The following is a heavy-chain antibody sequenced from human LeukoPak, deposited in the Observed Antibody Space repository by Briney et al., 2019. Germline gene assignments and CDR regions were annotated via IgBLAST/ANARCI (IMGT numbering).Heavy chain of an antibody. CDR1: RYTLISYA. D-gene: IGHD3-10*01. CDR3: AKDSITMVRGVHTP. CDR2: ISGRGGST. V-gene: IGHV3-23*01. J-gene: IGHJ5*02. Sequence: GSPRLSCAHPRYTLISYAISAVRHTPRKGLERVSAISGRGGSTHYTDSPKGRVTISRDNSKNTLYLQMNTPRAEDTALYISAKDSITMVRGVHTPWGQGALVTVSS.